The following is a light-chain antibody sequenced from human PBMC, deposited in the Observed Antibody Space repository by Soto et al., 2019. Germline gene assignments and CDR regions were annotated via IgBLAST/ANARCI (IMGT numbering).Light chain of an antibody. CDR2: DAS. J-gene: IGKJ5*01. CDR1: QTISTW. CDR3: QQSETYPLT. V-gene: IGKV1-5*01. Sequence: DIQMTQSPSTLSASVGDRVTITCRASQTISTWLAWYQHKPGKAPNLLIYDASTLMSGVPSRFSGSGSGTEFTLTLSSLQPGDFATYYCQQSETYPLTFGQGTRLEIK.